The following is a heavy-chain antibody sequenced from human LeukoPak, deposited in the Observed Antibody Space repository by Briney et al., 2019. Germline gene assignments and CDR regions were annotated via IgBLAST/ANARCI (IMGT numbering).Heavy chain of an antibody. CDR1: GFTFSSYA. CDR3: ACATSTWLPPFDY. Sequence: GGSLRLSCAASGFTFSSYAMHWVRQAPGKGLEWVTVISYDGSNKYYADSVKGRFTISRDNSKNTLYLQMNSLRAEDTALYYCACATSTWLPPFDYWGQGTLVTVSS. D-gene: IGHD6-13*01. J-gene: IGHJ4*02. CDR2: ISYDGSNK. V-gene: IGHV3-30-3*01.